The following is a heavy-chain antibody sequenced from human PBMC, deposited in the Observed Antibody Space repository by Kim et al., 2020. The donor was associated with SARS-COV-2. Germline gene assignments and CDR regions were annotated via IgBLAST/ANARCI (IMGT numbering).Heavy chain of an antibody. CDR1: GYTFKTYP. D-gene: IGHD4-4*01. Sequence: ASVKVSCKASGYTFKTYPIHWLRQAPGQTLECMGWVNAANDQTKYSQKFQGRITISRDTSANTAYMELRSLTTKDTAFYYCVRDMNPTVYDYWGQGTLVT. CDR3: VRDMNPTVYDY. J-gene: IGHJ4*02. CDR2: VNAANDQT. V-gene: IGHV1-3*01.